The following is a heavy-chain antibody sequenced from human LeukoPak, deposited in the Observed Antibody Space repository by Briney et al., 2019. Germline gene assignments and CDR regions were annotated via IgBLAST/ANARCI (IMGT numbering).Heavy chain of an antibody. Sequence: SQTLSLTCTVSGGSISSGSYYWSWIRQPAAKGLEWIGRIYTSGSTNYNPSLNSRVTISVDTSKNQFSLKLSSVTAADTAVYYCARAVYCSSTSCYDGAWVDPLGQGTLVTVSS. J-gene: IGHJ5*01. CDR2: IYTSGST. CDR3: ARAVYCSSTSCYDGAWVDP. CDR1: GGSISSGSYY. V-gene: IGHV4-61*02. D-gene: IGHD2-2*01.